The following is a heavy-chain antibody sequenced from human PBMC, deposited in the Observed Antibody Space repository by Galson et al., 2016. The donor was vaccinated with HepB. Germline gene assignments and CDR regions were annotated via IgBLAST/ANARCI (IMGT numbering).Heavy chain of an antibody. V-gene: IGHV3-11*06. Sequence: SLRLSCAASGFIFSDYYMSWIRQAPGKGLEWVSYITSSSSYANYADSVKGRFTISRDNSKNSLYLQMNSLRAEDTAVYYCAREGFSRSKNSYDSTASQLRGQGTLVTVSS. CDR3: AREGFSRSKNSYDSTASQL. CDR2: ITSSSSYA. J-gene: IGHJ4*02. CDR1: GFIFSDYY. D-gene: IGHD3-22*01.